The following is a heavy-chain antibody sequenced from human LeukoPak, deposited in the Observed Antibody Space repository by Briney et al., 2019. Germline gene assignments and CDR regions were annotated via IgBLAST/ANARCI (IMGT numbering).Heavy chain of an antibody. V-gene: IGHV4-59*01. J-gene: IGHJ4*02. Sequence: SETLSLTCNVSGDSIRGFYWGWIRQPPGKGLEWIGYFYYSGDTNYNPALESRVIISVDTSKNQFSLKLSSLTAADTAVYYCARWNYDISTGHRYLDYWGQGTLVIVSS. D-gene: IGHD3-9*01. CDR1: GDSIRGFY. CDR3: ARWNYDISTGHRYLDY. CDR2: FYYSGDT.